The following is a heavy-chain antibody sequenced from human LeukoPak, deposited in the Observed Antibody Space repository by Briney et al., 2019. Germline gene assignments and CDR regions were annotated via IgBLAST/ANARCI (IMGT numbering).Heavy chain of an antibody. Sequence: GGSLRLSCTASGFIFSSYAMHWVRQAPGKGLEYISAISSDGGSTYLADSVKGRFLISRDNSKNTLFLQMGSLSTEDMGMFYCARGGNQLSDGNVFDVWGQGTMVTVSS. CDR1: GFIFSSYA. J-gene: IGHJ3*01. CDR2: ISSDGGST. CDR3: ARGGNQLSDGNVFDV. V-gene: IGHV3-64*02. D-gene: IGHD2-2*01.